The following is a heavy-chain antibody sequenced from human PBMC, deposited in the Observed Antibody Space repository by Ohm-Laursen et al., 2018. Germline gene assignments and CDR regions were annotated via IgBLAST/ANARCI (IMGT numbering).Heavy chain of an antibody. Sequence: SDTLSLTCTVSGGSISSYYWSWIRQPAGKGLEWIGRIYTSGSNNYNPSLKSRVTMSVDTSKNQFSLKLSSVTAADTAVYYCARDTEYCSSTSCYNYFDYWGQGTLVTVSS. CDR2: IYTSGSN. J-gene: IGHJ4*02. D-gene: IGHD2-2*02. CDR3: ARDTEYCSSTSCYNYFDY. CDR1: GGSISSYY. V-gene: IGHV4-4*07.